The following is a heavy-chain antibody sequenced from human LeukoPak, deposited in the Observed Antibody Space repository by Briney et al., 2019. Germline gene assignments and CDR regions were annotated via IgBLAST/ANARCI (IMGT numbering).Heavy chain of an antibody. V-gene: IGHV1-69*02. J-gene: IGHJ4*02. Sequence: SVKLSCKASGGTFSSYIISWVRQAPGQGLEWMGRIITIPGIANYAQKFQGRVTITAHKSTSTAYMELSSLRSEDTAVYYCARHYYDSSGYYGGGYWGQGTLVTVSS. CDR3: ARHYYDSSGYYGGGY. D-gene: IGHD3-22*01. CDR1: GGTFSSYI. CDR2: IITIPGIA.